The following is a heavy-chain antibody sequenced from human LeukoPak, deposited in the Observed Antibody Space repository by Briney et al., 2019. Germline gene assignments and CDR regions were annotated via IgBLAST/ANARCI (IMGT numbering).Heavy chain of an antibody. Sequence: GGSLRLSCAASGFTVSNNYMSWVRQTPGKGLEWVSVIYVGGSAYYADSVKGRFTISGDSSKNTLYLQMNSLRAEDTAVYYCARLKIDGTLFDYWGQGTLVTVSS. D-gene: IGHD3-9*01. CDR2: IYVGGSA. CDR1: GFTVSNNY. J-gene: IGHJ4*02. V-gene: IGHV3-53*01. CDR3: ARLKIDGTLFDY.